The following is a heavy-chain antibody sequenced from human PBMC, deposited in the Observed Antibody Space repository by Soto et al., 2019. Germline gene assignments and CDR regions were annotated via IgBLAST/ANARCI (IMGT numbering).Heavy chain of an antibody. CDR2: IYYSGST. D-gene: IGHD6-19*01. CDR1: CGSISSGGYY. J-gene: IGHJ3*02. Sequence: QVQLQESGPGLVKPSQTLSLTCTVSCGSISSGGYYCTWIRQHPGKGLEWIGFIYYSGSTFYNPSLESLVTISIDTSKNQCSLQLSSATDADTAVYYCARGISVAGNAFDIWGQGTMVTVYS. V-gene: IGHV4-31*01. CDR3: ARGISVAGNAFDI.